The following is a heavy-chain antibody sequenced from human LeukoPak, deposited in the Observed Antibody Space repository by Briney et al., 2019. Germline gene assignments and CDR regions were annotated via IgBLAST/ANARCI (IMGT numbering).Heavy chain of an antibody. J-gene: IGHJ4*02. CDR2: ISGSGGST. D-gene: IGHD1-26*01. V-gene: IGHV3-23*01. CDR3: ARDSSGSYSVPWFSSNRDFEY. CDR1: GFTFGDYA. Sequence: GGSLRLSCTASGFTFGDYAMSWVRQAPGKGLEWVSAISGSGGSTYYADSVKGRFTISRDNSKNTLYLQMNSLRAEDTAIYYCARDSSGSYSVPWFSSNRDFEYWGQGTLVTVSS.